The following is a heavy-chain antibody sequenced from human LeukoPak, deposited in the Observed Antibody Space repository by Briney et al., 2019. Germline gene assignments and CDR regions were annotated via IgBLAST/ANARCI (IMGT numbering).Heavy chain of an antibody. V-gene: IGHV1-24*01. CDR3: ATAAHSTTYYYGMDV. D-gene: IGHD4-11*01. CDR2: FDPEDGET. Sequence: ASVKVSCKVSGYTLTELSTHWVRQAPGKGLEWMGGFDPEDGETIYAQKFQGRVTMTDDTATDTAYMELSSLRSEDTAVYYCATAAHSTTYYYGMDVWGQGTTVTVSS. CDR1: GYTLTELS. J-gene: IGHJ6*02.